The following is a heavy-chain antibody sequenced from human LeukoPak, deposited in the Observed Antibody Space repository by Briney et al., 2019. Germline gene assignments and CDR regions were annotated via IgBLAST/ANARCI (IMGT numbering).Heavy chain of an antibody. CDR3: ARGIGDFRIAAAGRAYWYFDL. CDR1: GGSFSGYY. D-gene: IGHD6-13*01. Sequence: PSETLSLTCAVYGGSFSGYYWSWISQPPGKGLEWIGEINHSGSTNYNPSLKSRVTISVDTSKNQFSLKLSSVTAADTAVYYCARGIGDFRIAAAGRAYWYFDLWGRGTLVTVSS. CDR2: INHSGST. V-gene: IGHV4-34*01. J-gene: IGHJ2*01.